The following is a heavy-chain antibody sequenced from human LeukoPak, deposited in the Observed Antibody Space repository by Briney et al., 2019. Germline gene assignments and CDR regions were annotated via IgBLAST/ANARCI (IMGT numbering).Heavy chain of an antibody. J-gene: IGHJ4*02. Sequence: GGSLRLSCTASGLTFSSYAMTWVRQAPGKGLEWVSSIIGSGSNTYYADSVKGRFTISRDNSKNTLYLQMNSLRAEDTAVYYCAKGVLRTGGDYWGQGTLVTVSS. CDR2: IIGSGSNT. CDR3: AKGVLRTGGDY. V-gene: IGHV3-23*01. CDR1: GLTFSSYA. D-gene: IGHD3-16*01.